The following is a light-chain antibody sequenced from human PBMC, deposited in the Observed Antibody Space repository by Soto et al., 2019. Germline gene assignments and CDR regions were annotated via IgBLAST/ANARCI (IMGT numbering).Light chain of an antibody. V-gene: IGLV4-60*02. CDR1: SGHRTYI. Sequence: QPVLTQSSSASASLGSSVKLTCTLSSGHRTYIIAWHQQQPGKAPRYLMQIDRNGGYNKGSGVPDRSSGSSSGTDRYLTISNLQVEDEADYYCETWDSSTHGVFGGGTKLTVL. CDR3: ETWDSSTHGV. J-gene: IGLJ3*02. CDR2: IDRNGGY.